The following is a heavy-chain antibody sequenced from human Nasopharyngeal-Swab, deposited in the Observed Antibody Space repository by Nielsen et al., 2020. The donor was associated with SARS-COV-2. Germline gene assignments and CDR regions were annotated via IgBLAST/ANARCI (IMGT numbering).Heavy chain of an antibody. Sequence: SETLSLTCAASGGSVSSDNWWSWVRQPPGKRLEWIGEVKHNVSTNYNPSLKSRVTISLDKTKNQVSLRVNSLTAADTAVYYCASFYDFWTWGQGTLVTVSS. CDR2: VKHNVST. J-gene: IGHJ4*02. CDR3: ASFYDFWT. D-gene: IGHD3-3*01. CDR1: GGSVSSDNW. V-gene: IGHV4-4*02.